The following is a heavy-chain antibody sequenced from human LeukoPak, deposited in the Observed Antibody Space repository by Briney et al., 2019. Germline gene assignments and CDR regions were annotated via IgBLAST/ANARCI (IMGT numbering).Heavy chain of an antibody. CDR2: ISSSGSTI. CDR1: GFTFSSYE. CDR3: ARGKRWRGYFDY. J-gene: IGHJ4*02. D-gene: IGHD4-23*01. V-gene: IGHV3-48*03. Sequence: GGSLRLSCAASGFTFSSYEMNWVRQAPGKGLEWVSYISSSGSTIYYADSVKGRFTISKDNAKNSLYLQMNSLRAEDTAVYYCARGKRWRGYFDYWGQGTLVTVSS.